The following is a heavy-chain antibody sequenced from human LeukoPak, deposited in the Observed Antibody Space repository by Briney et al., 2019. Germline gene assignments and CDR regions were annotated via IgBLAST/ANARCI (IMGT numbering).Heavy chain of an antibody. CDR2: INHSGST. CDR1: GGSFSGYY. CDR3: ARGWSWFDY. D-gene: IGHD2-21*01. J-gene: IGHJ4*02. Sequence: SETLSLTCAVYGGSFSGYYWSWIRQPPGKGLEWIGEINHSGSTNYNPSLKSRVTISVDTSKNQFSLKLSSVTAADTAVYYCARGWSWFDYWVQGTLVTVSS. V-gene: IGHV4-34*01.